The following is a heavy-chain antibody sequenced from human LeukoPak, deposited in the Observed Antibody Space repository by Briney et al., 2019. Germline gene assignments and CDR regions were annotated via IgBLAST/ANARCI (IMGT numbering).Heavy chain of an antibody. D-gene: IGHD2-2*01. CDR3: ARDSSSTSMDNWFDP. CDR2: ISSSSSYI. J-gene: IGHJ5*02. Sequence: GGSLRLSCAASGFTFSSYSMNWVRQAPGKGLEWVSSISSSSSYIYYADSVKGRFTISRDNAKNSLYLQMNSLRAGDTAVYYCARDSSSTSMDNWFDPWGQGTLVTVSP. V-gene: IGHV3-21*01. CDR1: GFTFSSYS.